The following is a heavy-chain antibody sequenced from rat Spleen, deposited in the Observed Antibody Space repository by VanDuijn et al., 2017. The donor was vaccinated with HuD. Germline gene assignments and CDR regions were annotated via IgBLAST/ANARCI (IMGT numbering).Heavy chain of an antibody. J-gene: IGHJ1*01. CDR3: TRDDSSYVGYFDF. V-gene: IGHV5-58*01. CDR1: GFTFSSYW. CDR2: ISPDGCST. Sequence: EVQLVETGGGLVQPGESLKLSCVASGFTFSSYWMYWIRQAPEEGLEWLSSISPDGCSTYCPDSVKGRFTSFRDVAKSTLYLQMNSLRSEDTATYYGTRDDSSYVGYFDFWGPGTMVTVSS. D-gene: IGHD1-8*01.